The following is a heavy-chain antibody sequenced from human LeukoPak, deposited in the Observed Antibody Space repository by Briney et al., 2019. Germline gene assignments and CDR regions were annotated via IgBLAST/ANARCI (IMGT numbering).Heavy chain of an antibody. D-gene: IGHD1-26*01. V-gene: IGHV4-59*01. J-gene: IGHJ3*02. CDR1: GGSISSYF. CDR2: IHYSENT. Sequence: SETLSLTCTVSGGSISSYFWSWIRQPPGKGLEWIAYIHYSENTNYNPSLKSRVTISVDTSKNQFSLKLSSVTAADTAVYYCARDRRWELLHTFDIWGQGTMVTVSS. CDR3: ARDRRWELLHTFDI.